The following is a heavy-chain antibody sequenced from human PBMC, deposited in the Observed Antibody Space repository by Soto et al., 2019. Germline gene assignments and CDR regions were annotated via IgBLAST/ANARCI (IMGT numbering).Heavy chain of an antibody. CDR2: TYYRSNWYN. D-gene: IGHD2-2*01. V-gene: IGHV6-1*01. J-gene: IGHJ3*02. CDR3: ARERRVLSEALDI. CDR1: GDSVSSNSAA. Sequence: SQTLSLTCAISGDSVSSNSAAWTWLRQSLSRGLEWLGRTYYRSNWYNDNVVSLKSRITTNADTSKNQFSLQVNSVTPEDTSVYYCARERRVLSEALDIGGQGTFVTVSS.